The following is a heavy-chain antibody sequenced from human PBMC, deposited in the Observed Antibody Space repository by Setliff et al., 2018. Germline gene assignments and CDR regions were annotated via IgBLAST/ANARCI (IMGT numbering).Heavy chain of an antibody. CDR1: GASFSGTY. CDR2: INHSGSP. Sequence: PSETLSLTCAVYGASFSGTYCSWIRQSPGKGLEWIGEINHTGSTNWIGEINHSGSPNYNPSLKSRVTMSVDTSKNQFSLKLTSVTAADTAVYYCRVWVDMIEVDSWAQGTLVTVSS. CDR3: RVWVDMIEVDS. D-gene: IGHD3-22*01. V-gene: IGHV4-34*01. J-gene: IGHJ4*02.